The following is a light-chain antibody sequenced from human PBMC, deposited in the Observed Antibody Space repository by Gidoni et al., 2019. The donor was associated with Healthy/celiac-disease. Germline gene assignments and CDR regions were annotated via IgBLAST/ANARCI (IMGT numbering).Light chain of an antibody. Sequence: SSALTQPLSVSVALGQTARITCRGNNIGRKNVHWYPQNPGQAPVLVSYRDSNRPPGIPERFSGSNSGNTATLTISRAQAGDEADYYCQVWDSSTAVVFGGGTKLTVL. CDR1: NIGRKN. CDR2: RDS. CDR3: QVWDSSTAVV. J-gene: IGLJ2*01. V-gene: IGLV3-9*01.